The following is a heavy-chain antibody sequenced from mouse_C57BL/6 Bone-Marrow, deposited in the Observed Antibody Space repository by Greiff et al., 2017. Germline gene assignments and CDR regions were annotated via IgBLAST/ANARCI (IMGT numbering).Heavy chain of an antibody. Sequence: VQLQQSDAELVKPGASVKISCKVSGYTFTDHTIHWMKQRPEQGLEWIGYIYPRDGSTKYNEKFKGKATLTADKSSSPAYLQLNSLTSEDSAVYYCATYYYGSYYYAMDYGGKGTSGTVSS. V-gene: IGHV1-78*01. CDR2: IYPRDGST. D-gene: IGHD1-1*01. CDR3: ATYYYGSYYYAMDY. J-gene: IGHJ4*01. CDR1: GYTFTDHT.